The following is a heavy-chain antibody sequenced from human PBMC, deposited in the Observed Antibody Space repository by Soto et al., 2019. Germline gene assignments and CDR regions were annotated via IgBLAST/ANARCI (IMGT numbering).Heavy chain of an antibody. CDR2: IIPIFGTA. CDR1: GGTFSSYS. CDR3: ARDGGRHCGGIDY. D-gene: IGHD1-26*01. J-gene: IGHJ4*02. Sequence: QVQLVQSGAEVKKPGASVKVSCKASGGTFSSYSINWVRQAPGQGLEWMVEIIPIFGTATYAQKFQGRVTITADESTSTAYMELSSLRSEDTAVYYCARDGGRHCGGIDYWGQGTLVTVSS. V-gene: IGHV1-69*01.